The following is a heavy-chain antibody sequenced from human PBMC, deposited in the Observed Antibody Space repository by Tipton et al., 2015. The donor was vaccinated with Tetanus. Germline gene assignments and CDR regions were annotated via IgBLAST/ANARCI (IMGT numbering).Heavy chain of an antibody. J-gene: IGHJ4*02. V-gene: IGHV4-30-4*01. D-gene: IGHD4-11*01. CDR3: ARLASYSNHLDA. CDR2: IYYSGNS. CDR1: GGSFRSGDHY. Sequence: LRLSCTVSGGSFRSGDHYWSWIRQPPGKGLEWIGYIYYSGNSDYNPSLKSRVTLSVDTSNNQFSLKLSSVTAADTAVYYCARLASYSNHLDAWGQGALVTVSS.